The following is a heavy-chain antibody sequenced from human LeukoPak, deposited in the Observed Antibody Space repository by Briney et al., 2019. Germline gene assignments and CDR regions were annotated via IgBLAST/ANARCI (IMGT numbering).Heavy chain of an antibody. CDR2: INHSGST. CDR3: ARVGDKVTDY. CDR1: GGSFSGYY. J-gene: IGHJ4*02. V-gene: IGHV4-34*01. D-gene: IGHD5-12*01. Sequence: KPSETLSLTCAVYGGSFSGYYWSWIRQPPGKGLEWIGEINHSGSTNYNPSLKSRVTISVDTSKNQFSLKLSSVTAADTAVYYCARVGDKVTDYWGQGTLVTVSS.